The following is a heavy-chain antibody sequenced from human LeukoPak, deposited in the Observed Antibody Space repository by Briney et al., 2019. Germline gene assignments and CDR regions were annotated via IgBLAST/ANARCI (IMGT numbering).Heavy chain of an antibody. CDR2: IHPKSGGT. CDR1: GFTFTDYY. Sequence: ASVKVSCKASGFTFTDYYIHWVRQAPGQGLEWMGSIHPKSGGTKYAQKFQGRVTVTRDTSISATYMELSRLTSDGTAVYYCARDPPAAGSTEFDFWGQGTLVTVSS. V-gene: IGHV1-2*02. D-gene: IGHD6-13*01. CDR3: ARDPPAAGSTEFDF. J-gene: IGHJ4*02.